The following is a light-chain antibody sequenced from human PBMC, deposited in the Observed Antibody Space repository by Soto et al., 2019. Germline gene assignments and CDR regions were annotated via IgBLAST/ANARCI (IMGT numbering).Light chain of an antibody. Sequence: ALTQPASVSGSPGQSITISCTGTRSDAGSYNLVSWYQEHTGKAPKPMIYEGSKRPSGGSKRFSGSKSGHTASLASSGLQAKDEADYYCCSYAGSSTYGFGTGTKVTVL. CDR1: RSDAGSYNL. V-gene: IGLV2-23*01. CDR2: EGS. CDR3: CSYAGSSTYG. J-gene: IGLJ1*01.